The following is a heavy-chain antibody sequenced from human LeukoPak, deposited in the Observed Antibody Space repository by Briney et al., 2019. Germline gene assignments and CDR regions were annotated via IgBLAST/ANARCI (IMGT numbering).Heavy chain of an antibody. J-gene: IGHJ4*02. Sequence: SSETLSLTRTVSGGSISSSSYYWGWIRQPPGKGLEWIGSIYYSGSTYYNPSLKSRVTISVDTSKNQFSLKLSSVTAADTAVYYCAGRGYSGYVHYWGQGTLVTVSS. D-gene: IGHD5-12*01. CDR1: GGSISSSSYY. V-gene: IGHV4-39*01. CDR3: AGRGYSGYVHY. CDR2: IYYSGST.